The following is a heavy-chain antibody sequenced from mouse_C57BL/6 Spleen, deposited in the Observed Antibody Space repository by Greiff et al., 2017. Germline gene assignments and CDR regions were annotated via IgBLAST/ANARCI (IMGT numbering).Heavy chain of an antibody. CDR1: GFNIKDDY. CDR2: IDPENGDT. D-gene: IGHD1-1*01. CDR3: TTYTTVVAEAY. V-gene: IGHV14-4*01. Sequence: EVQLQQSGAELVRPGASVKLSCTASGFNIKDDYMHWVKQRPEQGLEWIGWIDPENGDTEYASKFQGKATITADTSSNTAYLQLSSLTSEDTAVYYCTTYTTVVAEAYWGQGTLVTVSA. J-gene: IGHJ3*01.